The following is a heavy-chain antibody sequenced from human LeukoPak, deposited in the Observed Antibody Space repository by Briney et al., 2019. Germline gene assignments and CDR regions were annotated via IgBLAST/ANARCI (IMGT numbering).Heavy chain of an antibody. CDR3: ARGQIGVAGLDY. J-gene: IGHJ4*02. Sequence: GGSLRLSCAASGFTFSDYYMSWIRQAPGKGLEWVSVVFSGGDTYYADSVKGRFTISRDNSKNAIYLQMNSLRVEDTAIYYCARGQIGVAGLDYWGQGTLVTVSS. V-gene: IGHV3-53*01. CDR1: GFTFSDYY. CDR2: VFSGGDT. D-gene: IGHD6-19*01.